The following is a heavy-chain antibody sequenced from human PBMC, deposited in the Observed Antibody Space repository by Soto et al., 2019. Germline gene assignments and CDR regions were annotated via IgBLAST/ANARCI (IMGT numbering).Heavy chain of an antibody. J-gene: IGHJ5*02. CDR2: ISAYNGNT. Sequence: ASVKVSCKASGYTFTSYGISWVRQAPGQGLEWMGWISAYNGNTNYAQKLQGRVTMTTDTSTSTAYMELRSLRSDDTAVYYCARVLGYYGSGSYHDWFDPWGQGTLVTVSS. V-gene: IGHV1-18*01. CDR3: ARVLGYYGSGSYHDWFDP. D-gene: IGHD3-10*01. CDR1: GYTFTSYG.